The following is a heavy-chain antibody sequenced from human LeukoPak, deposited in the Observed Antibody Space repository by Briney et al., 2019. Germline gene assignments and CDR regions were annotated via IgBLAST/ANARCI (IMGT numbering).Heavy chain of an antibody. CDR3: ARDCSGSLDRDYFDY. CDR2: SSTTSSIM. Sequence: GGSLRLSCAASGFIFSDYYMSWLRQAPGTGLEWVSYSSTTSSIMFYADSVKGRFTISRDNAKNSLYLQMNSLRAEDTAVYYCARDCSGSLDRDYFDYWGQGTLVTVSS. D-gene: IGHD6-19*01. CDR1: GFIFSDYY. J-gene: IGHJ4*02. V-gene: IGHV3-11*01.